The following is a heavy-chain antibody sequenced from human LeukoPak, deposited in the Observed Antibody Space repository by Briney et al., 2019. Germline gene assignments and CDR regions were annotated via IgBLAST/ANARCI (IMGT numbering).Heavy chain of an antibody. CDR2: INPSGGST. J-gene: IGHJ4*02. Sequence: GASVKVSCKASVYTFTSYYMHWVRQAPGQGLEWMGIINPSGGSTRYAQKFQGRVTMTRDTSTSTVYMELSSLRSEDTAVYYCARNPVTTKYFDYWGQGTLVTVSS. D-gene: IGHD4-17*01. CDR3: ARNPVTTKYFDY. CDR1: VYTFTSYY. V-gene: IGHV1-46*01.